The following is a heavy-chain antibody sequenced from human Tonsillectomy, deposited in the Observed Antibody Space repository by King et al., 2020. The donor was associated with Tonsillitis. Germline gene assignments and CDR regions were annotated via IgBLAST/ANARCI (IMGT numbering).Heavy chain of an antibody. Sequence: VQLVESGGVVVQPGGSLRLSCAASGFTFDDYAMHWVRQAPGKGLEWVSLISWDGGSTYYADSVKGRFIISRDISKNSLYLQMNSLRAEDSALYYCAKDVDIAGFNGMDVWGQGTTVTVSS. CDR2: ISWDGGST. CDR1: GFTFDDYA. V-gene: IGHV3-43D*03. J-gene: IGHJ6*02. D-gene: IGHD2-15*01. CDR3: AKDVDIAGFNGMDV.